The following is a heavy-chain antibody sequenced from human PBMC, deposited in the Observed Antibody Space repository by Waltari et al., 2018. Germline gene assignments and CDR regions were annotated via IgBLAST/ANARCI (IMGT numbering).Heavy chain of an antibody. CDR1: GGSFSGYY. D-gene: IGHD3-3*01. Sequence: QVQLQKWGAGLLKPSETLSLTCAVYGGSFSGYYWSWIRQPPGKGLEWIGAINHSGSTNYNPSLKSRFTISVDTSKNQFSLKLSSVTAADTAVYYCARGRFGVDYGMDVWGQGTTVTVSS. J-gene: IGHJ6*02. CDR3: ARGRFGVDYGMDV. V-gene: IGHV4-34*01. CDR2: INHSGST.